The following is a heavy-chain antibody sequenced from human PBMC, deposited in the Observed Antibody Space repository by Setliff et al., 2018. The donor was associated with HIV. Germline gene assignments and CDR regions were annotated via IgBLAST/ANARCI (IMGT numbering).Heavy chain of an antibody. CDR2: INHSGKT. V-gene: IGHV4-61*01. CDR3: VTSSSWSSRLNF. Sequence: PSETLSLTCTVSGGSISSGSYYWSWIRQPPGEGLDWIGEINHSGKTNYNPSLKSRVTISVDTSKNQFSLKVTSVTAADTAVYYCVTSSSWSSRLNFWGQGMLVTVSS. D-gene: IGHD6-13*01. CDR1: GGSISSGSYY. J-gene: IGHJ4*02.